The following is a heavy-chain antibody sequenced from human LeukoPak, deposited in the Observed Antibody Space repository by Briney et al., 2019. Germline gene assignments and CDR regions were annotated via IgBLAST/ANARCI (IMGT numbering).Heavy chain of an antibody. CDR3: AKDHIIYGSTGFFDL. D-gene: IGHD2/OR15-2a*01. J-gene: IGHJ2*01. V-gene: IGHV3-33*06. CDR2: TWYDGRNK. CDR1: GFTFSNFG. Sequence: PGRSLRLSCAASGFTFSNFGMHWVRQAPGKGLEWVAVTWYDGRNKYYADSVKGRFTISRDNSKNTLYLQMNSLRAEDTALYYCAKDHIIYGSTGFFDLWGRGTLITVSS.